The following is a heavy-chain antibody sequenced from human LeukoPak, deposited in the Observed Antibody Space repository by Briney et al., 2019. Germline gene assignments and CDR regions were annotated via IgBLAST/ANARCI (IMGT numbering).Heavy chain of an antibody. CDR3: ARDVVYYDFWSGYSYYYYYMDV. CDR2: IYYSGST. J-gene: IGHJ6*03. Sequence: SETLSLTCTVSGGSISSHYWSWIRLPPGKGLEWIGYIYYSGSTNYNPSLKSRVTISVDTSKNQFSLKLSSVTAADTAVYYCARDVVYYDFWSGYSYYYYYMDVWGKGTTVTVSS. CDR1: GGSISSHY. V-gene: IGHV4-59*11. D-gene: IGHD3-3*01.